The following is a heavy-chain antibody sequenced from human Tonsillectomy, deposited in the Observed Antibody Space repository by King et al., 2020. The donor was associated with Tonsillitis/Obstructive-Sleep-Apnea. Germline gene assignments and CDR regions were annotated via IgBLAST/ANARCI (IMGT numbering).Heavy chain of an antibody. D-gene: IGHD3-22*01. CDR3: ARGAPDNSDDYGSWFDP. Sequence: QLVQSGAEVKKPGASVKVSCKASGYTFTTYFMHWVRQAPGQGLEWMGIVNPSGGSTIYAQKFQGRVTMTSDTSTSTAYMELSSLRSEDTAVYYCARGAPDNSDDYGSWFDPWGQGTLVTVSS. CDR2: VNPSGGST. V-gene: IGHV1-46*01. J-gene: IGHJ5*02. CDR1: GYTFTTYF.